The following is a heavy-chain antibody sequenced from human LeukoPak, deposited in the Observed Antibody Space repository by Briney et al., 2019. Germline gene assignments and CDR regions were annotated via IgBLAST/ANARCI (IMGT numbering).Heavy chain of an antibody. D-gene: IGHD3-22*01. CDR1: GFTFSSYA. CDR2: ISGSGGST. V-gene: IGHV3-23*01. J-gene: IGHJ3*02. CDR3: AKDFIPTTYYYDSSGYYRRTSHDAFDI. Sequence: PGGPLKLSCAASGFTFSSYAMSWVRQAPGKGLEWVSAISGSGGSTYYADSVKGRFTISRDNSKNTLYLQMNSLRAEDTAVYYCAKDFIPTTYYYDSSGYYRRTSHDAFDIWGQGTMVTVSS.